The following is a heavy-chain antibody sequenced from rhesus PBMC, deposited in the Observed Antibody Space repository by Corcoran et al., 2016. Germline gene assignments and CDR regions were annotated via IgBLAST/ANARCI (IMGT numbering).Heavy chain of an antibody. CDR2: IYGSGSST. CDR3: GRGWGSNRFDV. J-gene: IGHJ5-1*01. CDR1: GGSIRSSY. Sequence: QLQLQESGPGLVKPSETLSVTCAVSGGSIRSSYWSWLRQAPGKGLEWFGYIYGSGSSTTYNPSLKSRVTLSVDTSKNQFSLKLSSVTAADTAVYYCGRGWGSNRFDVWGPGVLVTVSP. V-gene: IGHV4-169*01. D-gene: IGHD3-34*01.